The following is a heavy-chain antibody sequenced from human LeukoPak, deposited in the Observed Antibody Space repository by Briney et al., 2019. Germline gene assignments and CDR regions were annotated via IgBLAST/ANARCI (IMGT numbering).Heavy chain of an antibody. CDR1: GFTFDNYA. D-gene: IGHD3-10*01. CDR3: ARGAGGSGSYNNNFDY. CDR2: ISWNSGSI. J-gene: IGHJ4*02. V-gene: IGHV3-9*01. Sequence: PGGSLRLSCAASGFTFDNYAMHWVRRAPGKGLEWVSGISWNSGSIGYADSVKGRFTISRDNAKNSLYVHMTSLRAEDTALYYCARGAGGSGSYNNNFDYWGQGTLVTVSS.